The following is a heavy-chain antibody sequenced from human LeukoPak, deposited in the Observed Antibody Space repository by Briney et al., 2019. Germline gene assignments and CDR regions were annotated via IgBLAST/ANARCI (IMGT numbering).Heavy chain of an antibody. CDR2: IWYDGSNK. V-gene: IGHV3-33*06. CDR3: AKDPYTAMVTDYYYMDV. J-gene: IGHJ6*03. Sequence: PGRSLRLSCAASGFTFSSYGMHWVRQAPGKGLEWVAVIWYDGSNKYYADSVEGRFTISRDNSKNTLYLQMNSLRAEDTAVYYCAKDPYTAMVTDYYYMDVWGKGTTVTVSS. CDR1: GFTFSSYG. D-gene: IGHD5-18*01.